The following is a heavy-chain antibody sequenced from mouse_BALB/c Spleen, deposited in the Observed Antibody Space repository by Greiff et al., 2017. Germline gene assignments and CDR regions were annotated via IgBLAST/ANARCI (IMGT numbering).Heavy chain of an antibody. CDR3: ARFDYYGSSYKGFAD. CDR2: INPSTGYT. CDR1: GYTFTSYW. D-gene: IGHD1-1*01. J-gene: IGHJ3*01. V-gene: IGHV1-7*01. Sequence: VQLVESGAELAKPGASVKMSCKASGYTFTSYWMHWVKQRPGQGLEWIGYINPSTGYTEYNQKFKDKATLTADKSSSTAYMQLSSLTSEDSAVYYCARFDYYGSSYKGFADWGQGTLVTVSA.